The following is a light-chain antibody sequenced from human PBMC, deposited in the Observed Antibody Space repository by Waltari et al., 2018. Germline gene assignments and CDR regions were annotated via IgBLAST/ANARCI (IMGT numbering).Light chain of an antibody. V-gene: IGKV3-15*01. CDR1: QNIHDN. CDR2: GAS. CDR3: QQYNKWPPLT. J-gene: IGKJ4*01. Sequence: EVLMTQSLATLSVSPGERVTLSCRASQNIHDNLAWYQQKPGQAPRLLIYGASTRATAIPARFRGSGSGTEFTLTISSLQSEDLAIYYCQQYNKWPPLTFGGGTKVEIK.